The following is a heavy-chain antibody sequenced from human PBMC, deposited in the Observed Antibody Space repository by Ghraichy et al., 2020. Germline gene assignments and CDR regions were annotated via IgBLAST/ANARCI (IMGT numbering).Heavy chain of an antibody. D-gene: IGHD2-21*01. Sequence: GGSLRLSCAASEFTFSDAWMSWVRQAPGKGLEWVGRIKSKTDGGTTDYAAPVKGRFTISRDDSKNTLFLQMNSLKTEDTAVYYCTTYSVPRGAFNIWGQGTMVTV. V-gene: IGHV3-15*01. J-gene: IGHJ3*02. CDR2: IKSKTDGGTT. CDR3: TTYSVPRGAFNI. CDR1: EFTFSDAW.